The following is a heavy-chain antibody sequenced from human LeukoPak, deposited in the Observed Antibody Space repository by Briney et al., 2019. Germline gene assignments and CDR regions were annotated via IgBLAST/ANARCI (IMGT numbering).Heavy chain of an antibody. V-gene: IGHV3-7*03. D-gene: IGHD1-26*01. CDR2: IKQDGSEK. CDR1: GFTFSSHW. J-gene: IGHJ4*02. CDR3: AKSFGSYPQYYFDY. Sequence: AGGSLRLSCAASGFTFSSHWMSWVRQAPGKGLEWVANIKQDGSEKYYVDSVKGRFTISRDNAKNSLYLQMNSLRAEDTAVYYCAKSFGSYPQYYFDYWGQGTLVTVSS.